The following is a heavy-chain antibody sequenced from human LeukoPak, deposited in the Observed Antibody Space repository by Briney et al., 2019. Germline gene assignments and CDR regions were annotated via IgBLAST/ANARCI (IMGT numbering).Heavy chain of an antibody. CDR3: TGTYYYDSSGYTRDY. CDR1: GFTFSNAW. CDR2: IKTKTDGGTT. Sequence: PGGSLRLSCAASGFTFSNAWMSWVRQAPGKGLEWVGRIKTKTDGGTTDYAAPVKGRLTISRDDSKNMLYLQMNSLKTEDTAVYYCTGTYYYDSSGYTRDYWGQGTLVTVSS. J-gene: IGHJ4*02. D-gene: IGHD3-22*01. V-gene: IGHV3-15*01.